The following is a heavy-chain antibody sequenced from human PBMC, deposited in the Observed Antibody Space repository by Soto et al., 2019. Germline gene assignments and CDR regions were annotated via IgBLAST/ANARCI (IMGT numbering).Heavy chain of an antibody. Sequence: GGSLRLSCAAFGFDFNKYAMTWVRQAPGKGLQWVSSITSNGDSTYYADSVKGRFTTSRDNSKNTLYLQMNSLRADDTAVFYCAKDSPSYTTSPSYFDSWGQGTLVTVYS. V-gene: IGHV3-23*01. CDR2: ITSNGDST. CDR3: AKDSPSYTTSPSYFDS. CDR1: GFDFNKYA. J-gene: IGHJ4*02. D-gene: IGHD2-2*02.